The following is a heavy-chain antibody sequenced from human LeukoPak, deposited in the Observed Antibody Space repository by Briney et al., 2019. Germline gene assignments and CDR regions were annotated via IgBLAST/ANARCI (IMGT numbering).Heavy chain of an antibody. CDR1: GFTFNSYG. CDR3: AKNNDYGGSYWYFDL. CDR2: IRYDGINK. Sequence: GGSLGLSCAASGFTFNSYGMHWVRQAPGKGLDWVAFIRYDGINKYYADSVKGRFTISRDSSKNTLYLQMSSLRDEDTAVYYCAKNNDYGGSYWYFDLWGRGTLVTVSS. D-gene: IGHD4-23*01. V-gene: IGHV3-30*02. J-gene: IGHJ2*01.